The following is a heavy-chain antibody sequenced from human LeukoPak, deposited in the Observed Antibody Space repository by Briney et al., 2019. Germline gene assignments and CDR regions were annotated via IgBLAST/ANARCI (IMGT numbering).Heavy chain of an antibody. D-gene: IGHD5-12*01. CDR3: VRLTAYSGYVLMGFEY. J-gene: IGHJ4*02. V-gene: IGHV1-18*01. CDR1: GYTFSNYG. CDR2: ISAYSGKT. Sequence: ASVKVSCKASGYTFSNYGITWVRQAPGQGLEWMGWISAYSGKTNSARKLQGRVTSTTDTSTSTAYMELRSLRFDDTAVYYCVRLTAYSGYVLMGFEYWGQGTLVTVSS.